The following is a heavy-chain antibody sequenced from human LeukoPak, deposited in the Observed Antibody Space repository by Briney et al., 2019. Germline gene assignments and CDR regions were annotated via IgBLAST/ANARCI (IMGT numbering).Heavy chain of an antibody. J-gene: IGHJ3*02. CDR2: INPNSGGT. D-gene: IGHD3-10*01. V-gene: IGHV1-2*02. CDR1: GYTFTGYY. Sequence: ASVTVSCKASGYTFTGYYMHWVRQAPGQGLEWMGWINPNSGGTNYAQKFQGRVTMTRDTSISTACMELRSLRSDDTAVYYCASRVSDYGSGSFESDAFDIWGQGTMVTVSS. CDR3: ASRVSDYGSGSFESDAFDI.